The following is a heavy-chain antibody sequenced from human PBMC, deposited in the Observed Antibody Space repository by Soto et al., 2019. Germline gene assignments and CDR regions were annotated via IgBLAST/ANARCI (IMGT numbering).Heavy chain of an antibody. Sequence: GGSLRLSCAASGFTFSRFAMSWVRQAPGKGLDWVSEIAGGGGVTYYADSVKGRFTISRDNSKNTVYLQMNSLRVEDTAVYYCAKESPDYGDIDYWGQGTLVTVSS. J-gene: IGHJ4*02. CDR1: GFTFSRFA. CDR3: AKESPDYGDIDY. V-gene: IGHV3-23*01. CDR2: IAGGGGVT. D-gene: IGHD4-17*01.